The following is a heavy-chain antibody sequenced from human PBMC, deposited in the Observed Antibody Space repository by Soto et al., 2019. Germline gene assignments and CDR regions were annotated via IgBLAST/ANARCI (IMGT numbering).Heavy chain of an antibody. J-gene: IGHJ4*02. CDR1: GFTFSSYE. CDR2: ISSSGSTI. D-gene: IGHD6-13*01. V-gene: IGHV3-48*03. CDR3: ASSELVRGVFDY. Sequence: PGGSLRLSCAASGFTFSSYEMNWVRQAPGKGLEWVSYISSSGSTIYYADSVKGRFTISRDNAKNSLYLQMNSLRAEDTAVYYCASSELVRGVFDYWGQGTLVTVSS.